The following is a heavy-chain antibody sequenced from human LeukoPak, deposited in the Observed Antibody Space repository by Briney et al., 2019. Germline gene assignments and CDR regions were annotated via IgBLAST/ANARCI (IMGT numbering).Heavy chain of an antibody. CDR3: ARDQGSYFDY. J-gene: IGHJ4*02. V-gene: IGHV1-18*01. CDR2: ISAYNGNT. CDR1: GGTFSSYA. Sequence: GASVKVSCKASGGTFSSYAISWVRQAPGQGLEWMGWISAYNGNTNYAQKLQGRVTMTTDTSTSTAYMELRSLRSDDTAVYYCARDQGSYFDYWGQGTLVTVSS.